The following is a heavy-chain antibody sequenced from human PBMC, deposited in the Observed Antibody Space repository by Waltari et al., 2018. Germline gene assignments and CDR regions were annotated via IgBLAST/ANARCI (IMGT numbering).Heavy chain of an antibody. CDR1: GGTFSSYA. CDR3: ARERDYGGLLYWYFDL. D-gene: IGHD4-17*01. J-gene: IGHJ2*01. CDR2: IIPIFGTA. Sequence: QVQLVQSGAEVKKPGSSVKVSCKASGGTFSSYALSWVRQAPGQGLEWMGGIIPIFGTANYAQKFQGRVTITADKSTSTAYMELSSLRSEDTAVYYCARERDYGGLLYWYFDLWGRGTLVTVSS. V-gene: IGHV1-69*14.